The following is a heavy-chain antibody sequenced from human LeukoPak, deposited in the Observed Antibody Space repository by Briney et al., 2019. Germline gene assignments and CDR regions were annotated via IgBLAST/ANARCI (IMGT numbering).Heavy chain of an antibody. V-gene: IGHV3-15*01. CDR3: TADPPEYSSGWYDY. Sequence: GGSLRLSCAASGFTFSNAWMSWVRQAPGKGLEWVGRIKSKTDGGTTDYAAPVKGRFTISRDDSKSTLYLQMNSLKTEDTAVYYCTADPPEYSSGWYDYWGQGTLVTVSS. CDR2: IKSKTDGGTT. D-gene: IGHD6-19*01. CDR1: GFTFSNAW. J-gene: IGHJ4*02.